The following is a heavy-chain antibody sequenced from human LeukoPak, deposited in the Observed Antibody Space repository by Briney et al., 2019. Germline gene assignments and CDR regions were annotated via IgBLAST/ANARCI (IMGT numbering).Heavy chain of an antibody. CDR1: GFTFSSYA. J-gene: IGHJ4*02. V-gene: IGHV3-23*01. CDR3: AKASRFYGIEALGDY. D-gene: IGHD3-9*01. Sequence: GGSLRLSCAASGFTFSSYAMSWVRQAPGKGLEWVSAISGSGGSTYYADSVKGRFTISRDNSKNTLYLQMNSLRAEDTAVYYCAKASRFYGIEALGDYWGQGTLVTVSS. CDR2: ISGSGGST.